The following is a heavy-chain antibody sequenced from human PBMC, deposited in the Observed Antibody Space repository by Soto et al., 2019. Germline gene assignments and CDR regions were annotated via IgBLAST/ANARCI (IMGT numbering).Heavy chain of an antibody. D-gene: IGHD2-8*02. V-gene: IGHV4-34*01. CDR2: IYHSGGT. CDR3: ARDSLTGKWFDP. Sequence: SETLSLTCAVYGGSFSGYYWNWIRQLPGKGLEWIGYIYHSGGTLYNPSLKSRVTISVDKSRNQFSLTLTSVTAADTAVYYCARDSLTGKWFDPWGQGTLVTVSS. J-gene: IGHJ5*02. CDR1: GGSFSGYY.